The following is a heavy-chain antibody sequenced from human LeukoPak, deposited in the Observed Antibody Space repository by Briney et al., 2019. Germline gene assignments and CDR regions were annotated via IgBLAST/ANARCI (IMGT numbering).Heavy chain of an antibody. Sequence: GGSLRLSCAASGFSFSSYWMSWVRQAPGKGLEWVAHINPDGRDTYYVDSVKGRFTISRDNAQNSMYLQMNSLRVEDTAVYYCTSWGDTTAEYFQRWGQGTLVTVSS. D-gene: IGHD2-21*02. V-gene: IGHV3-7*01. CDR3: TSWGDTTAEYFQR. CDR1: GFSFSSYW. CDR2: INPDGRDT. J-gene: IGHJ1*01.